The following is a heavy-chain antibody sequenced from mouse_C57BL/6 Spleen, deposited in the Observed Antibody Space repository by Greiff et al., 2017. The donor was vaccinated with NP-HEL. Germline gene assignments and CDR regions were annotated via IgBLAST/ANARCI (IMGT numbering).Heavy chain of an antibody. J-gene: IGHJ4*01. D-gene: IGHD2-3*01. V-gene: IGHV1-64*01. CDR3: AGYDGYHTLHYYAMDY. Sequence: QVQLQQPGAELVKPGASVKLSCKASGYTFTSYWMHWVKQRPGQGLEWIGMIHPNSGSTNYNEKFKSKATLTVDKSSSTAYMQLSSLTSEDSAVYYCAGYDGYHTLHYYAMDYWGQGTSVTVSS. CDR1: GYTFTSYW. CDR2: IHPNSGST.